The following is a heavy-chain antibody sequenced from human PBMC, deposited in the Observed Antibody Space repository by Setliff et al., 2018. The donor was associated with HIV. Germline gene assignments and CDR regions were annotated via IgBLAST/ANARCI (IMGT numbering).Heavy chain of an antibody. V-gene: IGHV4-34*01. CDR3: ARAEYSSHNFFDS. CDR1: GGSVSDDY. CDR2: INDSGNT. Sequence: SETLSLTCAVYGGSVSDDYWSWIRQPPGRGMEWIGEINDSGNTNFNPSLKNRVTMSVDTSKSQFSLNLTSVTVADTAVYYCARAEYSSHNFFDSWGQGTLVTVSS. D-gene: IGHD5-18*01. J-gene: IGHJ4*02.